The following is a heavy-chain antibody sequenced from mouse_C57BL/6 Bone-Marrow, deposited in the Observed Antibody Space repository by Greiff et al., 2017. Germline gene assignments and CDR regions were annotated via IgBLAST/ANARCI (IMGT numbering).Heavy chain of an antibody. Sequence: VQLQQSGAELVRPGSSVKMSCKTSGYTFTSYGINWVKQRPGQGLEWIGYIYIGNGYTEYNEKFKGKATLTLDTSSSTAYMQLSSLTSEDSAIYVCASSRWLLRDYAMDYWGQGTSVTVSS. CDR2: IYIGNGYT. J-gene: IGHJ4*01. V-gene: IGHV1-58*01. CDR1: GYTFTSYG. D-gene: IGHD2-3*01. CDR3: ASSRWLLRDYAMDY.